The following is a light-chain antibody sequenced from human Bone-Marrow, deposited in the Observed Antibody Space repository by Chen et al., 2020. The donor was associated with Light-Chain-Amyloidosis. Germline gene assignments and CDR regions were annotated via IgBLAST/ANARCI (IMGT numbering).Light chain of an antibody. CDR1: QSVSSY. CDR2: DAS. CDR3: QQRSNWPPLT. J-gene: IGKJ4*01. V-gene: IGKV3-11*01. Sequence: EIVLTQSPATLSLSPGERATLSCGASQSVSSYLAWYQQKPGQAPRLLIYDASNRATGIPARFSGSGSGTDFTLTISSLEPEDFAVYYCQQRSNWPPLTFGVGTKVEIK.